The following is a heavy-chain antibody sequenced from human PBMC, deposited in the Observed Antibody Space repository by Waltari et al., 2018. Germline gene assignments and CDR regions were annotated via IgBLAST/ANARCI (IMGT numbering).Heavy chain of an antibody. CDR1: GGSISSGSYY. CDR2: IYTSGST. D-gene: IGHD1-26*01. J-gene: IGHJ4*02. V-gene: IGHV4-61*09. Sequence: QVQLQESGPGLVKPSQTLSLTCTVSGGSISSGSYYWSWIRQPAGKGLEWIGYIYTSGSTNYNPSLKSRVTISVDTSKNQFSLKLSSVTAADTAVYYCAREEGGSHIWGQGTLVTVSS. CDR3: AREEGGSHI.